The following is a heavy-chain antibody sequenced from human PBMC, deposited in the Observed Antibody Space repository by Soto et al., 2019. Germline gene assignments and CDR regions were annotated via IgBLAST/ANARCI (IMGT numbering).Heavy chain of an antibody. J-gene: IGHJ6*02. CDR2: ISGSGGST. D-gene: IGHD3-10*01. CDR1: GFTFSSYW. V-gene: IGHV3-23*01. Sequence: GGSLRLSCAASGFTFSSYWMHWVRQAPGKGLEWVSAISGSGGSTYYADSVKGRFTISRDNSKNTLYLQMNSLRAEDTAVYYCAKYYYGSAKYGMDVWGQGTTVTVSS. CDR3: AKYYYGSAKYGMDV.